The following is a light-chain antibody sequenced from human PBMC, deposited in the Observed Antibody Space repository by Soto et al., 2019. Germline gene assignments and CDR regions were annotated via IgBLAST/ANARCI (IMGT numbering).Light chain of an antibody. CDR1: SSDAGGYNY. CDR2: EVS. CDR3: SSYSGTNYHYV. J-gene: IGLJ1*01. Sequence: VTISCTGTSSDAGGYNYVSWYQQHPGKAPKLMIYEVSERPSGVPDRFSGSKSGNTASLTVSGLQADDEADYYCSSYSGTNYHYVFGTGTKV. V-gene: IGLV2-8*01.